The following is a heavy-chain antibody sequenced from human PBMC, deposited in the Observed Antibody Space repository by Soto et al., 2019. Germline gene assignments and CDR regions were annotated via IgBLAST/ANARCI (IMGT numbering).Heavy chain of an antibody. J-gene: IGHJ5*02. V-gene: IGHV4-31*11. CDR1: GASIDNNGYS. Sequence: QVQLQESGPGLVIPSQTLTLTCAVSGASIDNNGYSWTWIREHPGKGLEWIGTNNNRGDTYYNPSLKSRLTISLDTYQNHFSLRLNAVTAADTDTYYCARGGSGWKALNWFDPWGQGIMVTVSS. CDR3: ARGGSGWKALNWFDP. CDR2: NNNRGDT. D-gene: IGHD6-19*01.